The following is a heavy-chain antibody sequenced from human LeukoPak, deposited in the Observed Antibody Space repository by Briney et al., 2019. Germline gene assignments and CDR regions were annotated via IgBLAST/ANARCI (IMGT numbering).Heavy chain of an antibody. CDR3: AKDDSGTVVTHNWFDP. Sequence: AGGSLRLSCAASGFTFSSYAMTWVRQAPGKGLEWVSAISGTGGGTYYADSVKGRFTISRDNSKNTLYLQMNSLRAEDTAVYYCAKDDSGTVVTHNWFDPWGQGTLVTVSS. V-gene: IGHV3-23*01. D-gene: IGHD2-21*02. J-gene: IGHJ5*02. CDR1: GFTFSSYA. CDR2: ISGTGGGT.